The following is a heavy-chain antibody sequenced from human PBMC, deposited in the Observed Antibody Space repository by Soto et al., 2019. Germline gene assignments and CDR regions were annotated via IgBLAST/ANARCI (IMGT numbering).Heavy chain of an antibody. CDR1: GYTFTGYY. D-gene: IGHD3-22*01. CDR3: ARGPYYYDTGAFDI. J-gene: IGHJ3*02. V-gene: IGHV1-2*04. Sequence: ASVKVSCKASGYTFTGYYMHWVRQAPGQGLEWMGWINPNSGGTNYAQKFQGWVTMTRDTSISTAYMELSRLRSDDTAVYYCARGPYYYDTGAFDIWGQGTTVTVSS. CDR2: INPNSGGT.